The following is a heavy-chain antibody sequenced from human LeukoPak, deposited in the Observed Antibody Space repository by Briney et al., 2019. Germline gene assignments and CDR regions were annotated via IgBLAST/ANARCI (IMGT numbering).Heavy chain of an antibody. J-gene: IGHJ4*02. D-gene: IGHD6-13*01. CDR3: ARGRGSSWYYFDS. V-gene: IGHV4-61*02. CDR2: IYASGNT. Sequence: SETLSLTCTVSGGSIISSSYYWSWVRQPAGKGLEWIGRIYASGNTNYNPSLKGRVTMTVDTSKNQFSLNLSSVTAADTAVYYCARGRGSSWYYFDSWGQGTLVTVSS. CDR1: GGSIISSSYY.